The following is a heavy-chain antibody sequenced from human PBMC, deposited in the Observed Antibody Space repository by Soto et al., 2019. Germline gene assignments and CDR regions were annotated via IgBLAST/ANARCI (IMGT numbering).Heavy chain of an antibody. Sequence: EVQLLESGGGLVQPGESLRLSCVASRFTFSSYAMSWVRQAPGKGLEWVSTMSGSGGSTHYADSVKGRFTISRDNSKNTLYLQMNSLRVEDTAIYYCAKDGGGWGTPGYWGQGTLVTVSS. CDR1: RFTFSSYA. CDR3: AKDGGGWGTPGY. CDR2: MSGSGGST. J-gene: IGHJ4*02. D-gene: IGHD2-15*01. V-gene: IGHV3-23*01.